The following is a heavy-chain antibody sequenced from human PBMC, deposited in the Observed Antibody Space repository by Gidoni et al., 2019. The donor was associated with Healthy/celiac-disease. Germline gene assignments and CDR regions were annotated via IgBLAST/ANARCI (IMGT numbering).Heavy chain of an antibody. V-gene: IGHV3-21*01. Sequence: EVQLVESGGGLVKPGGSLRLSWSASGFTFSSYSMHWVRQAPGKGLEWVSSISSSSSYLYYADSVKGRFTISRDNAKNSLYLQMNSLRAEDTAVYYCARATRGFDYWGQGTLVTVSS. CDR1: GFTFSSYS. CDR2: ISSSSSYL. CDR3: ARATRGFDY. D-gene: IGHD3-16*01. J-gene: IGHJ4*02.